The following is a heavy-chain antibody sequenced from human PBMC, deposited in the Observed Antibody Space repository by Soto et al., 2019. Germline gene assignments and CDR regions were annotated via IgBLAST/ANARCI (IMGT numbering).Heavy chain of an antibody. CDR2: ISYDGSNK. J-gene: IGHJ6*02. D-gene: IGHD2-2*01. V-gene: IGHV3-30-3*01. CDR3: ARGHRLPVAIYYYGMDV. Sequence: PGGSLRLSCAASGFTFSSYAMHWVRQAPGKGLEWVAVISYDGSNKYYADSVKGRFTISRDNSKNTLYLQMNSLRAEDTAVYYCARGHRLPVAIYYYGMDVWGQGTRVTVSS. CDR1: GFTFSSYA.